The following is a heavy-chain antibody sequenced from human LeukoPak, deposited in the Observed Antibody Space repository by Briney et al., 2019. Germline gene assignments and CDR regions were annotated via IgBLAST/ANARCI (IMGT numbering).Heavy chain of an antibody. J-gene: IGHJ6*02. CDR2: IIPIFGTA. D-gene: IGHD3-22*01. Sequence: SVKVSCKASGGTFSGYAISWVRQAPGQGLEWMGGIIPIFGTANYAQKFQGRVTITADESTSTAYMELSSLRSEDTAVYYCARAQSARYYDSSGYPRWYYGMDVWGQGTTVTVSS. CDR3: ARAQSARYYDSSGYPRWYYGMDV. CDR1: GGTFSGYA. V-gene: IGHV1-69*01.